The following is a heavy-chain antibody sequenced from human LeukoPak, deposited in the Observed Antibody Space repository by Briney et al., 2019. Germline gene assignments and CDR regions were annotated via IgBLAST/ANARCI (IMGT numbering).Heavy chain of an antibody. J-gene: IGHJ3*02. D-gene: IGHD5-24*01. CDR3: ARVGDGLNDAFDI. CDR2: INPKTGGT. V-gene: IGHV1-2*06. CDR1: GYIFTGRY. Sequence: GASVKVSCKASGYIFTGRYMNWVRQVPGQGLEWMGRINPKTGGTNYAQNFQGRVTMTRDTSISTTYMELSRLRPDDTAVYYCARVGDGLNDAFDIWGQGTMVTVSS.